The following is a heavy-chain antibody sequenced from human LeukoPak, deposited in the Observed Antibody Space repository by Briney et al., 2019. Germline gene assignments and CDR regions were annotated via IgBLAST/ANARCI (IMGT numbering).Heavy chain of an antibody. Sequence: GSLRLSCAASGFTFNNYAMSWVRQPPGKGLEWIGEINHSGSTNYNPSLKSRVTISVDTSKNQFSLKLSSVTAADTAVYYCAREGRGINIRFDPWGQGTLVTVSS. V-gene: IGHV4-34*01. CDR2: INHSGST. D-gene: IGHD3-16*01. CDR1: GFTFNNYA. CDR3: AREGRGINIRFDP. J-gene: IGHJ5*02.